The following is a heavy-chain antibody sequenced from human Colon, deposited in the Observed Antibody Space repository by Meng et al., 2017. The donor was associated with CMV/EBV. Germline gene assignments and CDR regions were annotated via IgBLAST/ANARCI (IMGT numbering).Heavy chain of an antibody. CDR2: IYPGDSDT. V-gene: IGHV5-51*01. J-gene: IGHJ4*02. D-gene: IGHD4-23*01. CDR1: GYSFTSQW. Sequence: KVSCKGSGYSFTSQWIGWVRQIPGKGLEWMGIIYPGDSDTRYSPSFQGQVTISADKSISTAYLQWSSLKASDTAMYYCARGYGGHEYYFDYWGRGTLVPYPQ. CDR3: ARGYGGHEYYFDY.